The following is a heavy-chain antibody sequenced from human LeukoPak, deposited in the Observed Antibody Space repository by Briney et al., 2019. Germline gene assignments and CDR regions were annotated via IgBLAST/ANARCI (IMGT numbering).Heavy chain of an antibody. J-gene: IGHJ1*01. CDR3: ARGFGESGPAAEYFQH. D-gene: IGHD3-10*01. CDR1: WGTFSSYA. CDR2: IIPILGIA. V-gene: IGHV1-69*04. Sequence: ASVKVSCKASWGTFSSYAISWGRQAPGQRVEWRGRIIPILGIANYAQKFQGRVTITADKSTSTAYMELSSLRSEDTAVYYCARGFGESGPAAEYFQHWGQGTLVTVSS.